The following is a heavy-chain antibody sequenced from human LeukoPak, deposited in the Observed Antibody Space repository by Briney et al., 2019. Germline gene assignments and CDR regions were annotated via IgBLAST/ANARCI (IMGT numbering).Heavy chain of an antibody. D-gene: IGHD2-21*02. CDR1: GFTFSSYG. J-gene: IGHJ4*02. CDR2: ISYDGSNK. V-gene: IGHV3-30*03. CDR3: ARDEGFVVVTAILDY. Sequence: GRSLGLSCAASGFTFSSYGMHWVRQAPGKGLEWVAVISYDGSNKYYADSVKGRFTISRDNSKNTLYLQMNSLRAEDTAVYYCARDEGFVVVTAILDYWGQGTLVTVSS.